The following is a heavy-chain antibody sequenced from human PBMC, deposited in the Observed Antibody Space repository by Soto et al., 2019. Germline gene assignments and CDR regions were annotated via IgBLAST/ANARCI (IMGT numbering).Heavy chain of an antibody. CDR1: GYSFTTYW. CDR3: AIHNGTTTGMDV. Sequence: RGESLKISCQCSGYSFTTYWIAWVRQMPGKGLEWMGIIYPGDSDTRYSPSFQGQVTMSADKSISTAYLQWSSLKASDTAIYYCAIHNGTTTGMDVWGQGTTVTVSS. CDR2: IYPGDSDT. D-gene: IGHD1-7*01. V-gene: IGHV5-51*01. J-gene: IGHJ6*02.